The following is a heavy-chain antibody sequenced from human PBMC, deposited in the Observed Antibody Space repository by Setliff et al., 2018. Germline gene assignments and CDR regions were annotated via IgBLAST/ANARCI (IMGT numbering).Heavy chain of an antibody. CDR3: VKAHYCRSTSCAFDY. CDR2: VSGGGDTT. V-gene: IGHV3-23*01. CDR1: GFTFSSYA. Sequence: PGGSLRLSCAASGFTFSSYAMSRVRQAPGKGLNWVSAVSGGGDTTFYAASVKGRFTISRDNSKNTVYLQMNSLRAEDTALYYCVKAHYCRSTSCAFDYWGQGALVTVSS. D-gene: IGHD2-2*01. J-gene: IGHJ4*02.